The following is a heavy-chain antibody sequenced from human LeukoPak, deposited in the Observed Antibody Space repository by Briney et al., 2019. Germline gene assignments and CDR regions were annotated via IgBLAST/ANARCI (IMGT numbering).Heavy chain of an antibody. CDR1: GDSITNTLFY. V-gene: IGHV4-39*07. J-gene: IGHJ5*02. CDR2: IYYNGNT. Sequence: PSETLSLTCTVSGDSITNTLFYWAWIRQPPGKGLEWIATIYYNGNTYYNPSLKSRVTISRDTSKNQFSLKLTSVTAADTAVYYCASRPGSSSAWGQGALVTVSS. D-gene: IGHD6-19*01. CDR3: ASRPGSSSA.